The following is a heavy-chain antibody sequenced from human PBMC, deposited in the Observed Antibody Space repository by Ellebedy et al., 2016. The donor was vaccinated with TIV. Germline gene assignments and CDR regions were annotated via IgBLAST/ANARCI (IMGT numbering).Heavy chain of an antibody. CDR2: IYYSGST. CDR3: ARGVVVVVAANTSTYFDL. J-gene: IGHJ2*01. Sequence: MPSETLSLTCTVSGGSISSSSYYRGWIRQPPGKGLEWIGSIYYSGSTYYNPSLKSRVTISVDTSKNQFSLKLSSVTAADTAVYYCARGVVVVVAANTSTYFDLWGRGTLVTVSS. D-gene: IGHD2-15*01. V-gene: IGHV4-39*01. CDR1: GGSISSSSYY.